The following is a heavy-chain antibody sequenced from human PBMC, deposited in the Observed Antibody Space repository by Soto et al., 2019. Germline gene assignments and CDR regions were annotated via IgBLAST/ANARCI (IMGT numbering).Heavy chain of an antibody. J-gene: IGHJ6*02. CDR2: ISAYNGNT. D-gene: IGHD6-13*01. Sequence: QVQLVQSGAEVKKPGASVKVSCKASGYTFTSYGISWVRQAPGQGLEWMGWISAYNGNTNYAQKLQGRVTMATDTSTSTAYLELRGGRSDDTAVCYCARAGRYSSGWFYYYGMDVWGQGTTDAVSS. CDR3: ARAGRYSSGWFYYYGMDV. CDR1: GYTFTSYG. V-gene: IGHV1-18*04.